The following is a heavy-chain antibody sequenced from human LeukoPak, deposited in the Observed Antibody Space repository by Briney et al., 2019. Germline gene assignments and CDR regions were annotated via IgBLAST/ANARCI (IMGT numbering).Heavy chain of an antibody. CDR1: GFTFADFG. D-gene: IGHD4-23*01. J-gene: IGHJ4*02. CDR3: GRGDGGDY. Sequence: GGSLRLSCAASGFTFADFGMSWVRQAPGKGLEWVSGIRWKTNAVGYAESVRGRFTISRDNAKNSLYLEMNSLRAEDTAFYFCGRGDGGDYWGQGTLVTVSS. CDR2: IRWKTNAV. V-gene: IGHV3-20*04.